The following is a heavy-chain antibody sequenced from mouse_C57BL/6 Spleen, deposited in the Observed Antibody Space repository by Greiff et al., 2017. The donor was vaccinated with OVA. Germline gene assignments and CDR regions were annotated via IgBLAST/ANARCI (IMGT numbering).Heavy chain of an antibody. Sequence: EVQLQESGAELVKPGASVKLSCTASGFNIKDYYMHWVKQRTEQGLEWIGRIDPEDGETKYAQKFQGKATITADTSSNTAYLQLSSLTSEDTAVYYCARGGNYDYFDYWGKGTTLTVSS. V-gene: IGHV14-2*01. CDR1: GFNIKDYY. CDR2: IDPEDGET. J-gene: IGHJ2*01. CDR3: ARGGNYDYFDY. D-gene: IGHD2-1*01.